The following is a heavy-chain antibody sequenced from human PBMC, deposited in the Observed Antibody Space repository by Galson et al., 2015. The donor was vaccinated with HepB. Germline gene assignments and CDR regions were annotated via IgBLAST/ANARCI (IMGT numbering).Heavy chain of an antibody. CDR3: VRDKAVFLWLGQLFYDAFDL. CDR1: GFTFSAYT. CDR2: MSYEGSIT. Sequence: FLRLSCAASGFTFSAYTMHWVRQAPGKGLEWLALMSYEGSITDYADSVKGRFAISRDNSNNTLFLQMNNVTLEDTALYYCVRDKAVFLWLGQLFYDAFDLWGQGTLVSVSS. V-gene: IGHV3-30*01. D-gene: IGHD5-24*01. J-gene: IGHJ3*01.